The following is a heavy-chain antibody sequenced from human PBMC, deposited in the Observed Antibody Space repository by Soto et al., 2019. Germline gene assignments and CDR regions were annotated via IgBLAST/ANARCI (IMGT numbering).Heavy chain of an antibody. Sequence: QMQLQESGPGLVRPSDTLSLTCAVSGYSISSSNWWGWIRQAPGKGLEWIGYIYYSGSTYYTASLKSRVTMSVDTSNNQFSLRLNSVTAVDTAVYYCASKPNSRYYFDYWGQGTLVTVSS. D-gene: IGHD5-18*01. J-gene: IGHJ4*02. CDR2: IYYSGST. CDR1: GYSISSSNW. CDR3: ASKPNSRYYFDY. V-gene: IGHV4-28*01.